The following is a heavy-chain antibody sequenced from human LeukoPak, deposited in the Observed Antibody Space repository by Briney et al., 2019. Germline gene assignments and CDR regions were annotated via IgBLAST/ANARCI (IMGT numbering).Heavy chain of an antibody. V-gene: IGHV3-48*03. J-gene: IGHJ4*02. CDR2: ISSSGSTI. D-gene: IGHD5-12*01. CDR3: AKSGGSGYELDY. CDR1: GFTFSSYE. Sequence: PGGSLRLSCAASGFTFSSYEMNWVRQAPGKGLEWVSYISSSGSTIYYADSVKGRFTISRDNSKNTLYLQMNSLRAEDTAVYYCAKSGGSGYELDYWGQGTLVTVSS.